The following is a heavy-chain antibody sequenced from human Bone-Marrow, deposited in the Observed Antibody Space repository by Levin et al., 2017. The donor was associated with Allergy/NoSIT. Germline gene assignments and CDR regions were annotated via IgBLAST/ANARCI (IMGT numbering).Heavy chain of an antibody. CDR3: ARDNNPRGTRSFDF. Sequence: SETLSLTCTVSGGSISSDSHYWGWLRQPPGKGLEWIANIYFTGNTYYNPSLNSRVTISVDTSKNLFSLRLSSVTAADTAFYYCARDNNPRGTRSFDFWGQGTLVTVSS. V-gene: IGHV4-39*02. D-gene: IGHD3-16*01. J-gene: IGHJ4*02. CDR2: IYFTGNT. CDR1: GGSISSDSHY.